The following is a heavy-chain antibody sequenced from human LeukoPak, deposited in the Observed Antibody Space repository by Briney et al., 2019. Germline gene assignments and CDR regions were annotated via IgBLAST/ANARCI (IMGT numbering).Heavy chain of an antibody. J-gene: IGHJ5*02. CDR3: ARGGRWYCSGGSCRWFDP. Sequence: PSETLSLTCTVSGGSISSGSYYWSWIRQPAGKGLEWIGRIYTSGSTNYNPSLKSRVTISVDTSKNQFSLKLSSVTAADTAVYYCARGGRWYCSGGSCRWFDPWGQGTLVTVSS. CDR1: GGSISSGSYY. CDR2: IYTSGST. D-gene: IGHD2-15*01. V-gene: IGHV4-61*02.